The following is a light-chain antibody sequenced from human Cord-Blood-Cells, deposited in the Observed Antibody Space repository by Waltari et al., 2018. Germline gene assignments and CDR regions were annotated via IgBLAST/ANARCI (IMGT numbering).Light chain of an antibody. CDR3: CSYAGSSTVV. J-gene: IGLJ2*01. V-gene: IGLV2-23*01. CDR1: IDHGGGCNS. Sequence: QCALTQPASVSGCPGQALTIPGAGTIDHGGGCNSSSWYQQHPGKAPKLMIYEGSKRPSGVSNRFSGSKSGNTASLTISGLQAEDEADYYCCSYAGSSTVVFGGGTKLTVL. CDR2: EGS.